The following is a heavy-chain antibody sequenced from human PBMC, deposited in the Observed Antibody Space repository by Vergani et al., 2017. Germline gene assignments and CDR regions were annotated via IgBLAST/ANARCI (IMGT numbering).Heavy chain of an antibody. CDR3: ARSRAAPPDIYLFDY. D-gene: IGHD1-14*01. V-gene: IGHV4-59*11. Sequence: QEQLQESGPGLVKPSETLSLTCTVSGGSIRSHYWSWIRQPPGKGLEWIGYIYYTGSTKYIPSLKSRVTMSVDTSKNQFSLNLSSVTAADTATYYCARSRAAPPDIYLFDYWGQGTLVTVSS. CDR2: IYYTGST. J-gene: IGHJ4*02. CDR1: GGSIRSHY.